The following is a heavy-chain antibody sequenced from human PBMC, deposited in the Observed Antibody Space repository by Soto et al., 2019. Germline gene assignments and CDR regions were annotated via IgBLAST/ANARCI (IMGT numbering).Heavy chain of an antibody. J-gene: IGHJ4*02. CDR3: AKAPRGGVIITTYSAHIDY. Sequence: QVQLVQSGAEVKKPGASVMLSCKASGYTFTSYYMHWVRQAPGQGLEWMGIINPDGGSTRYAQKFQGRVTITRETTTSTFKMELSSLRSENTAVYYCAKAPRGGVIITTYSAHIDYWGQGTLVTVSS. CDR1: GYTFTSYY. D-gene: IGHD3-3*01. V-gene: IGHV1-46*01. CDR2: INPDGGST.